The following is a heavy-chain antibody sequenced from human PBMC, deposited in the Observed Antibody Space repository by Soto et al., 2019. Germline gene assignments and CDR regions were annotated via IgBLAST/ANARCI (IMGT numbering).Heavy chain of an antibody. Sequence: PSQTLSLTCAISGDSVSSNSAAWNWIRQSPSRGLEWLGRTYYRSKWYNDYAVSVKSRITINPDTSKNQFSLQLNSVTPEDTAVYYCARDHYSSSLPPPRDGGNWFDPWGQGTLVTVSS. CDR3: ARDHYSSSLPPPRDGGNWFDP. V-gene: IGHV6-1*01. CDR1: GDSVSSNSAA. D-gene: IGHD6-13*01. CDR2: TYYRSKWYN. J-gene: IGHJ5*02.